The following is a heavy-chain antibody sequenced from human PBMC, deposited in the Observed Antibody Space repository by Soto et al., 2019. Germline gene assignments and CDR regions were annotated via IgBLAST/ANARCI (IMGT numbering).Heavy chain of an antibody. CDR1: GGSISSFTYY. J-gene: IGHJ5*02. Sequence: PSETLSLTCSVSGGSISSFTYYWGWIRQPPGKGLEWIGTVYYNENTSYNPSLKSRVTITVDTAKNQFSLHLRSVTAADTAMSFCARRERYYGSPGWFDPWGPGTLVTVSS. V-gene: IGHV4-39*01. CDR2: VYYNENT. D-gene: IGHD3-10*01. CDR3: ARRERYYGSPGWFDP.